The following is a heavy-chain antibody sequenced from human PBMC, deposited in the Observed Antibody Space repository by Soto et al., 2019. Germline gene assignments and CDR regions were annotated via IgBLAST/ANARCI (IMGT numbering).Heavy chain of an antibody. Sequence: SETLSLTCTVSGGSISSYYWSWIRQPPGKGLEWIGYIYYSGSTNYNPSLKSRVTISVDTSKNQFSLKLSSVTAAGTAVYYCARAYSSSWYPLYDYWGQGTLVTVSS. CDR3: ARAYSSSWYPLYDY. CDR1: GGSISSYY. V-gene: IGHV4-59*01. CDR2: IYYSGST. D-gene: IGHD6-13*01. J-gene: IGHJ4*02.